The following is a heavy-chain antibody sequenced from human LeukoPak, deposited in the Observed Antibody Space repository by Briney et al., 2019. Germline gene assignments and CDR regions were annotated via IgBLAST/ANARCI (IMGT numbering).Heavy chain of an antibody. J-gene: IGHJ4*02. CDR1: GYIFTSYY. CDR3: ARGVGDNNAWYSFDY. CDR2: INPSGGGA. Sequence: GASVKVSCKASGYIFTSYYMHWVRQAPGQGLEWMGIINPSGGGASYARKFQDRLTMTRDTSATTVYMELSSLTSEDTAVYYCARGVGDNNAWYSFDYWGQGTLVTVSS. D-gene: IGHD6-19*01. V-gene: IGHV1-46*01.